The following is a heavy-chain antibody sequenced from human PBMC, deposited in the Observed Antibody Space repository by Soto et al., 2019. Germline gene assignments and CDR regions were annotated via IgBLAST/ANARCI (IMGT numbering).Heavy chain of an antibody. CDR2: IIPIFGTA. J-gene: IGHJ4*02. Sequence: ASVKVSCKASGGTFSSYAISWVRQAPGQRLEWMGGIIPIFGTANYAQKSQGRVTITADESTSTAYMELSSLRSEDTAVYYCASPSPNIAAAGTFDYWGQGTLVTVSS. V-gene: IGHV1-69*13. CDR3: ASPSPNIAAAGTFDY. D-gene: IGHD6-13*01. CDR1: GGTFSSYA.